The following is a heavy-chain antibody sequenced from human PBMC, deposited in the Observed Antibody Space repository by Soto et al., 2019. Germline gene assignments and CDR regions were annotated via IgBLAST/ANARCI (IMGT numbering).Heavy chain of an antibody. Sequence: LKISCKGSGYSFTSYWISWVRQMPGKGLEWMGRIDPSDSYTNYSPSFQGHVTISADKSISTAYLQWSSLKASDTAMYYCARPVRYFDYYYYGMDVWGQGTTVTVSS. D-gene: IGHD3-9*01. CDR2: IDPSDSYT. J-gene: IGHJ6*02. V-gene: IGHV5-10-1*01. CDR3: ARPVRYFDYYYYGMDV. CDR1: GYSFTSYW.